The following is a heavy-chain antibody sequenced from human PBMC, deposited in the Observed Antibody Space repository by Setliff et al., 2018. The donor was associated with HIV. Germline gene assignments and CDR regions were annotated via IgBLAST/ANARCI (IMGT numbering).Heavy chain of an antibody. Sequence: GASVKVSCKTSGYIFTGFGLTWVRQAPGQGLEWMGWLSAYNGNRNYAQKVQDRDTMTTDTSTRTAYMELRSLRGEDTAVYYCAGSRGYFVKADWGQGTLVTVSS. J-gene: IGHJ4*02. CDR3: AGSRGYFVKAD. CDR2: LSAYNGNR. CDR1: GYIFTGFG. D-gene: IGHD3-22*01. V-gene: IGHV1-18*01.